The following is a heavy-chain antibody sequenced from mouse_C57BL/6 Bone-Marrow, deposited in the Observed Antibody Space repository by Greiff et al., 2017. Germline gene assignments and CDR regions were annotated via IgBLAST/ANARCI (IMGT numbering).Heavy chain of an antibody. Sequence: VQLQQSGPELVKPGASVKISCKASGYTFTDYYMNWVKQSHGKSLEWIGDINPNNGGTSYNQKFKGKATLTVDKSSSTAYMALRSLTSEDSAVYYCARAYYGSSPYARDYWGQGASVTVSS. D-gene: IGHD1-1*01. J-gene: IGHJ4*01. CDR1: GYTFTDYY. CDR2: INPNNGGT. V-gene: IGHV1-26*01. CDR3: ARAYYGSSPYARDY.